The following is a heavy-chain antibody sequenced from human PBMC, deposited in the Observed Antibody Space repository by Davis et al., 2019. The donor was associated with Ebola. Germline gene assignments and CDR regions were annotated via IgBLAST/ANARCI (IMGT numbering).Heavy chain of an antibody. V-gene: IGHV3-30*04. CDR2: TSHNERER. CDR3: ARALHDEVLDY. J-gene: IGHJ4*02. Sequence: PGGSLRLSCVASGFTFSNHAMHWVRQAPGKGLEWVAVTSHNERERFYGEPVQGRFTISRDNSENVLYLQMDSLRPDDTAIYFCARALHDEVLDYWGQGTPVTVSS. D-gene: IGHD1-1*01. CDR1: GFTFSNHA.